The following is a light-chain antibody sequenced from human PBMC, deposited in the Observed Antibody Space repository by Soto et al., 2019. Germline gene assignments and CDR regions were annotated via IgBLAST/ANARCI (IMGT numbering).Light chain of an antibody. CDR2: GNT. Sequence: QSVLTQPPSVSGAPGQRVTISCTGSSSNIGAGYDVHWYLQLPGTAPKLLIYGNTNRPSGVPDRFSGSKSGSSASLAITGXQAEDEADYYCQSHDSSLHASVFGTGTKVTVL. CDR1: SSNIGAGYD. V-gene: IGLV1-40*01. J-gene: IGLJ1*01. CDR3: QSHDSSLHASV.